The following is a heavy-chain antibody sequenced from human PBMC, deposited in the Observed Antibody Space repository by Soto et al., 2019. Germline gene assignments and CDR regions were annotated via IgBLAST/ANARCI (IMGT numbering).Heavy chain of an antibody. CDR3: ARGTTSAVAAPAQYYFVS. Sequence: PSPCSGLACSPRLVNKNWIRPPPGTSLEWLALIDWDDDKYYSTSLKTRLTISKDTSKNQVVLTMTNMDPVDTATYYCARGTTSAVAAPAQYYFVSRGQAPLVTVP. D-gene: IGHD6-19*01. CDR2: IDWDDDK. CDR1: GLACSPRLVN. V-gene: IGHV2-70*01. J-gene: IGHJ4*02.